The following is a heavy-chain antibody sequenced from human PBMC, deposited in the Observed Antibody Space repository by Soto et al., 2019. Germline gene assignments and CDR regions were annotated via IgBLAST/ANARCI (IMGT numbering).Heavy chain of an antibody. Sequence: QVQLVESGGGVVQPGRSLRLSCAASGFTFSSYAMHWVRQAPGKGLEWVAVISYDGSNKYYADSVKGRFTISRDNSKITLYLQMNSLRAEDTAVYYCARSHYYDSSGYSLWWFDPWGQGTLVTVSS. CDR1: GFTFSSYA. CDR2: ISYDGSNK. CDR3: ARSHYYDSSGYSLWWFDP. D-gene: IGHD3-22*01. J-gene: IGHJ5*02. V-gene: IGHV3-30-3*01.